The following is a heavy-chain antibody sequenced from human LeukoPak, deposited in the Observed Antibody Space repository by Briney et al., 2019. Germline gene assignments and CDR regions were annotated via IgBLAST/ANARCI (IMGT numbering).Heavy chain of an antibody. D-gene: IGHD3-10*01. CDR2: ISNDGSTK. J-gene: IGHJ6*02. V-gene: IGHV3-30-3*01. CDR3: ASGYYYGSGKDGMDV. CDR1: GFTFNSYA. Sequence: PGRPLKLSCAASGFTFNSYAMHWVRQPPGKGLEWMTVISNDGSTKYYADSVRGRFTISRDNSKNTLYLQINSLRLDDTAVYYCASGYYYGSGKDGMDVWGQGTTVTVSS.